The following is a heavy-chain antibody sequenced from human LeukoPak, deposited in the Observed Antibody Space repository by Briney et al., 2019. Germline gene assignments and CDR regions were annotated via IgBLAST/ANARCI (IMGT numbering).Heavy chain of an antibody. D-gene: IGHD5-18*01. CDR1: GFTFSSYA. CDR2: ITASGGNT. V-gene: IGHV3-23*01. Sequence: GGSLRLSCAASGFTFSSYAMSWVRQAPGKGLEWVSAITASGGNTYYADSVKGRFTISTDNSKNTLYLQVNSLRAEDTAVYYCAKGNGYSYGRYYFDYWGQGTLVTVSS. CDR3: AKGNGYSYGRYYFDY. J-gene: IGHJ4*02.